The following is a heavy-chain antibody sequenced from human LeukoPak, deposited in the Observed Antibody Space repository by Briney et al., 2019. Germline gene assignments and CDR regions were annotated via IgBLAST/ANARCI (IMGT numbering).Heavy chain of an antibody. Sequence: SETLSLTCSVSGGSISGSYWNWIRQPPGKGLEWIGYVSYSGSTNYNPSLKSRVTISVDTSKNQFSLKLSSVTAADTAVYYCARSALAAAAVDYYYYMDVWGKGTTVTISS. V-gene: IGHV4-59*01. CDR2: VSYSGST. J-gene: IGHJ6*03. CDR3: ARSALAAAAVDYYYYMDV. CDR1: GGSISGSY. D-gene: IGHD6-13*01.